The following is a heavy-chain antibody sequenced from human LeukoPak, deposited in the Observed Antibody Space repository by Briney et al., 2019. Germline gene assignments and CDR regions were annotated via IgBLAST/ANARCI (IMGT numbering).Heavy chain of an antibody. D-gene: IGHD2-21*01. Sequence: QPGGSLRLSCVPSGLTVNRNHMTWVRQAPGKGLDWVSVIYDSGAPRYADSLRGRFIISRDNSKNTVYLQMNNLRAEDTAIYYCARVIGEGAFDIWGQGTTVTVSS. J-gene: IGHJ3*02. CDR3: ARVIGEGAFDI. CDR1: GLTVNRNH. V-gene: IGHV3-53*01. CDR2: IYDSGAP.